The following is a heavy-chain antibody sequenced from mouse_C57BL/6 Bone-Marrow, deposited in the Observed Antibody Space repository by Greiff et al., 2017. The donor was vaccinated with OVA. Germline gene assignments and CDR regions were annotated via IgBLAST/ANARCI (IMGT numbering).Heavy chain of an antibody. V-gene: IGHV5-9-1*02. CDR3: TRERGDAPIIYYYGSSWFAY. CDR1: GFTFSSYA. J-gene: IGHJ3*01. Sequence: EVKLVESGEGLVKPGGSLKLSCAASGFTFSSYAMSWVRQTPEKRLEWVAYISSGGDYIYYADTVKGRFTISRDNARNTLYLQMSSLKSEDTAMYYCTRERGDAPIIYYYGSSWFAYWGQGTLVTVSA. CDR2: ISSGGDYI. D-gene: IGHD1-1*01.